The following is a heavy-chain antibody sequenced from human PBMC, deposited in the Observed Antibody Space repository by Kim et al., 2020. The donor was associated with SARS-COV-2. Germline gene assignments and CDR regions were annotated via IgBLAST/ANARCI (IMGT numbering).Heavy chain of an antibody. D-gene: IGHD3-10*01. V-gene: IGHV4-39*01. Sequence: LKSRVTISVDTAKNQFSLKLSSVTADDTAVYYCARNGSMILTVVTQSFDVWGQGTPVTVSS. CDR3: ARNGSMILTVVTQSFDV. J-gene: IGHJ4*01.